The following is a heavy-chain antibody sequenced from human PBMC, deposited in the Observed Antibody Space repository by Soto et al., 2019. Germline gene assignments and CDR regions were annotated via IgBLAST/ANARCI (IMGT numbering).Heavy chain of an antibody. CDR3: VKNSGWFNT. CDR1: GFPFGTTD. Sequence: GGSLRLSCAASGFPFGTTDMSWVRQAPGEGLEWVSTIDGSGGITFYADSVKGRFTISRDNSRNTVYLQMNSLRGDDTALYYCVKNSGWFNTWGQGALVTVS. J-gene: IGHJ5*02. V-gene: IGHV3-23*01. D-gene: IGHD3-10*01. CDR2: IDGSGGIT.